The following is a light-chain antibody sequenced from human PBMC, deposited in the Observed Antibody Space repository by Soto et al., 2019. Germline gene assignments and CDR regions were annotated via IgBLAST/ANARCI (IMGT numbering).Light chain of an antibody. J-gene: IGKJ1*01. V-gene: IGKV3-15*01. CDR3: QHFHNWPPWT. CDR1: QSVSSS. Sequence: EVVMTQSPDTLSVSPGERATLSCRASQSVSSSLAWYQQKPGQAPRLLIYGASTRDTGVPARFSGSGSGTEFTLTISSLQSEDVAVYYCQHFHNWPPWTFGQGTRVEIK. CDR2: GAS.